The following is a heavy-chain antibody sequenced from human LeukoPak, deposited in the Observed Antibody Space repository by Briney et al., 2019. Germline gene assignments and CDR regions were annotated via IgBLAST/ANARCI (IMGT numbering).Heavy chain of an antibody. CDR3: ARGGEILTGFYLDAFYI. J-gene: IGHJ3*02. Sequence: SETLSLTCAVSGGSISSSNWWSWVRQPPGKGLEWIGSIYYSGSTYYNPSLKSRVTISVDTSKNQFSLKLSSVTAADTAVYYCARGGEILTGFYLDAFYIWGQGTMVTVSS. V-gene: IGHV4-4*02. CDR1: GGSISSSNW. D-gene: IGHD3-9*01. CDR2: IYYSGST.